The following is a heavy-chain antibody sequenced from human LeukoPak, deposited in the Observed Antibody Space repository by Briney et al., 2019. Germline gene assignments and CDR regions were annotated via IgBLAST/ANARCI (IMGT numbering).Heavy chain of an antibody. V-gene: IGHV1-46*01. CDR2: INPTGDST. D-gene: IGHD4-23*01. CDR1: GYTFSSYY. J-gene: IGHJ4*02. CDR3: AREASGGYFDY. Sequence: ASVKVSCKASGYTFSSYYMHWVRQAPGQGLEWVGLINPTGDSTNYAQKFRGGVTMTRDASTSTVYMDLNSLTSEDTAVYYCAREASGGYFDYWGQGTLVTVSS.